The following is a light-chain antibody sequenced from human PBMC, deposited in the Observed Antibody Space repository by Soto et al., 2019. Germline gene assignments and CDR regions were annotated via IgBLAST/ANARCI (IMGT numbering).Light chain of an antibody. CDR2: RAS. J-gene: IGKJ1*01. CDR1: QSLSDN. V-gene: IGKV3-15*01. CDR3: HQYSNWPPWT. Sequence: EIVMTQFPATLSVSPGERATLSCRASQSLSDNLAWYQQRPGQAPRLLIYRASTRATGVPARFSASGPGTEFTLTISSLQSEDSAIYYCHQYSNWPPWTFGPGTKVEIK.